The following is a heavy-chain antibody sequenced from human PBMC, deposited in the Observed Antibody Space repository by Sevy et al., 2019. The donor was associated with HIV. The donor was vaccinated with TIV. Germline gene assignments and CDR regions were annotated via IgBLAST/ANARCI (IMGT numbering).Heavy chain of an antibody. D-gene: IGHD2-8*01. Sequence: GGSLRLSCAVSGFSFSHYAFHWVRQAPGKGLEWLSLISYDGTYKFYADSVKGRFTISRDNSKDTLYLQMNNLRGDDTAVYYCARIAVSYCTNDCYYRADYWGQGALVTVSS. CDR1: GFSFSHYA. J-gene: IGHJ4*02. CDR3: ARIAVSYCTNDCYYRADY. CDR2: ISYDGTYK. V-gene: IGHV3-30-3*01.